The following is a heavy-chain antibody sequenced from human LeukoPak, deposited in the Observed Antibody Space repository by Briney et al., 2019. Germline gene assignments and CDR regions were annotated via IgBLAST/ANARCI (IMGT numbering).Heavy chain of an antibody. CDR2: ISGSGGST. CDR1: GFTFSSYA. J-gene: IGHJ4*02. Sequence: GGSLRLSCAASGFTFSSYAMTWVRQAPGKGLEWVSGISGSGGSTYYADSVKGRFTISRDNSKNTLYLQMNSLRAEDTAVYYCATEYYYDSRGYYPRNMGYWGQGTLVTVSS. V-gene: IGHV3-23*01. D-gene: IGHD3-22*01. CDR3: ATEYYYDSRGYYPRNMGY.